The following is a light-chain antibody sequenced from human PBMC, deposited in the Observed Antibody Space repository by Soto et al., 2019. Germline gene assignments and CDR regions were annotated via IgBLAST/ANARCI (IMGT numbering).Light chain of an antibody. V-gene: IGKV3-15*01. J-gene: IGKJ2*01. CDR3: HQYNNWPPYT. CDR1: QSVSSD. CDR2: GAS. Sequence: EIVLTQSPATLSLSPGERVTLSCRASQSVSSDLAWYQQKPGQAPRLLIYGASTRATGIPARFSGSGSGTEFTLAISSLQSEDFAVYFCHQYNNWPPYTFGQGTKLEIK.